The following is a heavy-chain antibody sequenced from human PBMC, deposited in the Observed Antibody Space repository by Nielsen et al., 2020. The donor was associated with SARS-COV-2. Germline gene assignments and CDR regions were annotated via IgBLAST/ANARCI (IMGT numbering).Heavy chain of an antibody. V-gene: IGHV1-18*01. CDR2: ISAYNGNT. Sequence: ASVKVSCKASGYTFTSYGISWVRQAPGQGLEWMGWISAYNGNTNYAQKLQGRVTMTTDTSTGTAYMELRSLRSDDTAVYYCARDLGIAAAGYYYGMDVWGQGTTVTVSS. CDR1: GYTFTSYG. D-gene: IGHD6-13*01. CDR3: ARDLGIAAAGYYYGMDV. J-gene: IGHJ6*02.